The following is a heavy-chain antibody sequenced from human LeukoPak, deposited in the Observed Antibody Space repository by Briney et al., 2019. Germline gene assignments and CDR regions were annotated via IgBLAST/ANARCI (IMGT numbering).Heavy chain of an antibody. J-gene: IGHJ6*02. D-gene: IGHD5-12*01. CDR2: ISAYNGNT. CDR3: ARDSGGGYPLYYYGMDV. Sequence: ASVKVSCKASGYTFTSYGISWVRQAPGQGLEWMGWISAYNGNTNYAQKLQGRVTMTTDTSTSTAYMELRSLRSDDTAVYYCARDSGGGYPLYYYGMDVWGQGTTVTVSS. CDR1: GYTFTSYG. V-gene: IGHV1-18*01.